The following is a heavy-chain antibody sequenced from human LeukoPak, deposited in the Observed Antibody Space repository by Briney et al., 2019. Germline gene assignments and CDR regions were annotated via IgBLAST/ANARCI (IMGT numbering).Heavy chain of an antibody. D-gene: IGHD3-3*01. CDR1: GGSISSYY. J-gene: IGHJ6*03. V-gene: IGHV4-59*01. CDR3: ARATNDASSGYYTGGYYYMDV. CDR2: MSYSGST. Sequence: SETLSLTCSVSGGSISSYYWSWIRQFPGKGLEWIGYMSYSGSTNYSPSLKSRVTIFLEASKNQISLELRSLTGADTAVYYCARATNDASSGYYTGGYYYMDVWGKGTTVTVSS.